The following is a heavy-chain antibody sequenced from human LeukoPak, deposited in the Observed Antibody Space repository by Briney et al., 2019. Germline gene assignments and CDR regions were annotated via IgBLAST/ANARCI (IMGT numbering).Heavy chain of an antibody. Sequence: PSETLSLTCSVSGGSISNYYWSWIRQPPGKGLEWIGYISYSGRTNYNPSLKSRVTISVDTPKNQFSLKLSSVTAADTAVYYCARHNPTVTHGGYHGMDVWGQGTTVTVSS. CDR1: GGSISNYY. V-gene: IGHV4-59*08. CDR3: ARHNPTVTHGGYHGMDV. J-gene: IGHJ6*02. CDR2: ISYSGRT. D-gene: IGHD4-17*01.